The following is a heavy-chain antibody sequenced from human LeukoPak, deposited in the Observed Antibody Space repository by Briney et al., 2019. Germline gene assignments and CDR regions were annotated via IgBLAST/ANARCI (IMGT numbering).Heavy chain of an antibody. CDR1: GGSFSGYY. D-gene: IGHD6-19*01. J-gene: IGHJ3*02. CDR3: ARKMEYSSGWSEAFDI. V-gene: IGHV4-34*01. Sequence: SSETLSLTCAVYGGSFSGYYWSWIRQPPGKGLEWIGEINHSGSTNYNPSLKSRVTISVDTSKNQFSLKLSSVAAADTAVYYCARKMEYSSGWSEAFDIWGQGTMVTVSS. CDR2: INHSGST.